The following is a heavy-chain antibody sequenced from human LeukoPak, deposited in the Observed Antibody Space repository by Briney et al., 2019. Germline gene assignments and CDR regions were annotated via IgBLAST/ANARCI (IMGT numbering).Heavy chain of an antibody. D-gene: IGHD4-17*01. CDR1: GGSISSSSYY. CDR2: IYYSGST. J-gene: IGHJ4*02. Sequence: KPSETLSLTCTVSGGSISSSSYYWGWMRQPPGKGLDWIGSIYYSGSTYYTPSLKSRVTISVDTSKNQFSLKLSSVTAADTAVYYCARLTVTETDYFDYWGQGTLVTVSS. V-gene: IGHV4-39*01. CDR3: ARLTVTETDYFDY.